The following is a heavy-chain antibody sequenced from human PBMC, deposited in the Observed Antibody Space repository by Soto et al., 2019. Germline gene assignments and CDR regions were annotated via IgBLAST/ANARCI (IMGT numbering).Heavy chain of an antibody. CDR3: AREAEDLTSNFDY. Sequence: EVQLVESGGGLVRPGGSLRLSCAASGFTFSRYSMNWVRQAPGKGLEWVSSISSATNDIYYADSMKGRFTVSRDNAKNSVYLDMNSLSAEDTAVYYCAREAEDLTSNFDYWGQGTLGTVSS. CDR2: ISSATNDI. J-gene: IGHJ4*02. CDR1: GFTFSRYS. V-gene: IGHV3-21*01.